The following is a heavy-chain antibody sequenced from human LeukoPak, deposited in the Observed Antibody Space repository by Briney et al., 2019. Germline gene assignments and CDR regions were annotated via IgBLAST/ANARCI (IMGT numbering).Heavy chain of an antibody. CDR2: MNPNSGNT. D-gene: IGHD3-22*01. Sequence: ASVKVSCKASGGTFSSYAISWVRQASGQGLEWMGWMNPNSGNTGYAQKFQGRVTMTRNTSISTAYMELSSLRSEDTAVYYCARRERDYYDSSGSWGQGTLVTVSS. J-gene: IGHJ4*02. V-gene: IGHV1-8*02. CDR3: ARRERDYYDSSGS. CDR1: GGTFSSYA.